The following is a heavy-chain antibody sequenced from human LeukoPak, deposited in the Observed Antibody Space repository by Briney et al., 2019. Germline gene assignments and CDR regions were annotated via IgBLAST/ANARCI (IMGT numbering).Heavy chain of an antibody. CDR3: ARVRLTFGGVIVAWFDP. CDR1: GYTLTSYG. D-gene: IGHD3-16*02. V-gene: IGHV1-18*01. Sequence: GASVKVSCKASGYTLTSYGISWVRQAPGQGLEWMGWISAYNGNTNYAQKLQGRVTMTTDTSTSTAYMELRSLRSDDTAVYYCARVRLTFGGVIVAWFDPWGQGTLVTVSS. CDR2: ISAYNGNT. J-gene: IGHJ5*02.